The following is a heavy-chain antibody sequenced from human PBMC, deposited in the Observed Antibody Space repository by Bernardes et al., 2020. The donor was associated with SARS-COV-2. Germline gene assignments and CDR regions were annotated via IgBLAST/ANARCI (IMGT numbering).Heavy chain of an antibody. CDR1: GMTFSSFW. D-gene: IGHD2-15*01. V-gene: IGHV3-74*01. Sequence: GSLRLSCAASGMTFSSFWMHWVRQVPGKGLVWVSRINEDGTITDYAESVKGRFTISRDNAKNTLFLHMNSLRAEDSAVYYCARGVVGKEDFWGQGTLVTVSS. CDR2: INEDGTIT. CDR3: ARGVVGKEDF. J-gene: IGHJ4*02.